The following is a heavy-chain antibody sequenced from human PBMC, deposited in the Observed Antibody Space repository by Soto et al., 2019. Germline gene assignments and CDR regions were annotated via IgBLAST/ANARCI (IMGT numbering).Heavy chain of an antibody. CDR1: GFTFSSYA. D-gene: IGHD3-9*01. CDR3: AKADRPYYEILTGPDY. V-gene: IGHV3-23*01. CDR2: LGGTGGRA. Sequence: EVQLLESGGGLVQPGGSLRLSCAASGFTFSSYAMCWVRQAPGKGLEWVSALGGTGGRAYYADSVKGRFTVSRDNSRNTLFLQRNSLRVEDTAIYYCAKADRPYYEILTGPDYWGQGTLVTVSS. J-gene: IGHJ4*02.